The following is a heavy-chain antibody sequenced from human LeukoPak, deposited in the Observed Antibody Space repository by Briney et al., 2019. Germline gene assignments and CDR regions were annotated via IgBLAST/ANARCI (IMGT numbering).Heavy chain of an antibody. J-gene: IGHJ6*03. CDR2: INTNTGNP. Sequence: ASVKVSCKASGYTFTSYAMNWVRQAPGQGLEWMGWINTNTGNPTYAQGFTGRFVFSLDTSVSTAYLQISSLKAEDTAVYYCAGVVSYHDYYYYYYMDVWGKGPTVTVSS. CDR3: AGVVSYHDYYYYYYMDV. V-gene: IGHV7-4-1*02. D-gene: IGHD1-26*01. CDR1: GYTFTSYA.